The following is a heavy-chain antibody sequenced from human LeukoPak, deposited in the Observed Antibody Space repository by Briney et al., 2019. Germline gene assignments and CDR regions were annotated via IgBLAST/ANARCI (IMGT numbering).Heavy chain of an antibody. CDR3: ATRLCTIAACRASSYKSLDV. J-gene: IGHJ6*04. D-gene: IGHD2-8*01. CDR2: IRYDGSNK. V-gene: IGHV3-30*02. CDR1: GFTFSSYG. Sequence: GGSLRLSCAASGFTFSSYGMHWVRQAPGKGLEWVAFIRYDGSNKYYADSVKGRFTISRDNSKNTLYLQMNSLRAEDTAVYYCATRLCTIAACRASSYKSLDVWGKGTTVTVSS.